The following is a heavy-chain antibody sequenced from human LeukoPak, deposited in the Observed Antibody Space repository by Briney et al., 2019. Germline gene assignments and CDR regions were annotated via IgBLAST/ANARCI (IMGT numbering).Heavy chain of an antibody. CDR1: GFTFSSYS. CDR3: ARAAARAPRSPVDY. CDR2: ISSSSSYI. V-gene: IGHV3-21*01. Sequence: GGSLRLSCAASGFTFSSYSMNWVRQAPGKGLEWVSSISSSSSYIYYADSVKGRFTISRDNAKNSLYLQMNSLRAEDTAVYYCARAAARAPRSPVDYWGQGTLVTVSS. D-gene: IGHD6-25*01. J-gene: IGHJ4*02.